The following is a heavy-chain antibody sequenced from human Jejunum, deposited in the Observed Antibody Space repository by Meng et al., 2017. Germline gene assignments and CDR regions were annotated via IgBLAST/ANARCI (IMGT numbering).Heavy chain of an antibody. D-gene: IGHD2-15*01. J-gene: IGHJ5*02. Sequence: QVKLQQWGAGLLKPSETLSLTCTVSGCSISSVDYYWSWIRQHPGKGLEWIGSIHYTGNAYQNPSLKSRLTMSIDTSENQFSLKLSSVTAADTAVYYCARGVVAGAPYPGHWFDPWGQGTLVTVSS. V-gene: IGHV4-31*03. CDR1: GCSISSVDYY. CDR2: IHYTGNA. CDR3: ARGVVAGAPYPGHWFDP.